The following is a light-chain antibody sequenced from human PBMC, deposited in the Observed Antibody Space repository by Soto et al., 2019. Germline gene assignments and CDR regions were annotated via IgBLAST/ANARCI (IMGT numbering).Light chain of an antibody. V-gene: IGLV1-40*01. CDR3: QSYDSSLRGSNV. CDR1: SSNIGAGYD. CDR2: GNN. Sequence: QLVLTQPPSVSGAPGQRVTISCTGTSSNIGAGYDVYWYQQLPGTAPKLLISGNNNRPSGVPERFSGSRSGTAASLAITGLQAEDEADYYCQSYDSSLRGSNVFGTGTKLTVL. J-gene: IGLJ1*01.